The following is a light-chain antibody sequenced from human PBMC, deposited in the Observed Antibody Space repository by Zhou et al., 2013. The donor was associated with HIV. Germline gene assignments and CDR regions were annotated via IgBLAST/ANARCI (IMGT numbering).Light chain of an antibody. CDR1: QSIATY. V-gene: IGKV1-39*01. CDR2: GAS. Sequence: IRITQSPSSLSASVGDRVTVTCRASQSIATYLNWYRQTPGRAPQLLIYGASTLQSGVPSRFSGSGSGTDFTLTISCLQSEDFGTYYCQHNFSPPFSFGPGTTVDI. CDR3: QHNFSPPFS. J-gene: IGKJ3*01.